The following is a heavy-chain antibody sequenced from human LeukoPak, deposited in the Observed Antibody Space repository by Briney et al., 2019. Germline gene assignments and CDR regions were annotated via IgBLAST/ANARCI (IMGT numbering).Heavy chain of an antibody. CDR1: GFTFSSYA. CDR3: AKDLGYCTNGVCAYFDY. V-gene: IGHV3-23*01. J-gene: IGHJ4*02. CDR2: ISDSGGST. D-gene: IGHD2-8*01. Sequence: PGGSLRLSCAASGFTFSSYAMSWVRQAPGKGLEWVSAISDSGGSTYYADSVKGRFTISRDNSKNTLYLQMNSLRAEDTAVYYCAKDLGYCTNGVCAYFDYWGQGTLVTVSS.